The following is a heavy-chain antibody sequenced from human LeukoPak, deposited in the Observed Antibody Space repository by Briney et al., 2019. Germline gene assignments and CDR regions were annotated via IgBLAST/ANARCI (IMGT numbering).Heavy chain of an antibody. Sequence: GGSLRLSCAASGFTFSSYGMQWVRQAPGKGLEWVAFIRFDGSNKYYADSVKGRFTISRDNSKNTLYLQMNSLRAEDTAVYYCAKDRSGYDILTGFDYWGQGTLVTVSS. V-gene: IGHV3-30*02. D-gene: IGHD3-9*01. J-gene: IGHJ4*02. CDR2: IRFDGSNK. CDR3: AKDRSGYDILTGFDY. CDR1: GFTFSSYG.